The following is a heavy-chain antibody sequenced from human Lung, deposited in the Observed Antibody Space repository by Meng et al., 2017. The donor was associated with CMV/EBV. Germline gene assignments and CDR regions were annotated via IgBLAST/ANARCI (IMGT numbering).Heavy chain of an antibody. V-gene: IGHV3-23*01. CDR3: AKDKVPDDDILTGYYF. J-gene: IGHJ4*01. D-gene: IGHD3-9*01. Sequence: GESLKISCAASGLTFSSYAMSWVSQAPGKGLEWVSAISGSGGSTYYADSVKGRFTISRDNSKNTLHLQMNSLRAEDTAVDYCAKDKVPDDDILTGYYFWGQGTXVTVSS. CDR2: ISGSGGST. CDR1: GLTFSSYA.